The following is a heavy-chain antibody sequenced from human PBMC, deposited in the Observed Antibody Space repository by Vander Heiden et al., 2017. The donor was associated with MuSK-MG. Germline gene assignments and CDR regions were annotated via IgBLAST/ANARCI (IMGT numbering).Heavy chain of an antibody. V-gene: IGHV1-46*01. CDR3: ARDVLA. CDR2: INPSDGST. J-gene: IGHJ5*02. CDR1: GYSFRSSY. D-gene: IGHD3-10*02. Sequence: QLQLVQSGAAVKKPGASVKVSCKASGYSFRSSYIHWVRQAPGQGPKWMGIINPSDGSTNYAQKFQGRVTLGRDTSTSTVYMEVRSLTSEGAAVYYCARDVLAWGQGTRVTVS.